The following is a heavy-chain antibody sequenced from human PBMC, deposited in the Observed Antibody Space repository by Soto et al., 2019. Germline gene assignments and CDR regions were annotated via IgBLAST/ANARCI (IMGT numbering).Heavy chain of an antibody. CDR2: ISYDGSNK. Sequence: PGGSLRLSCAASGFTFSSYAMHWVRQAPGKGLEWVAVISYDGSNKYYADSVKGRFTISRDNSKNTLYLQMNSLRAEDTAVYYCARDPRYPTLFMDVWGQGTTVTVSS. D-gene: IGHD3-9*01. CDR3: ARDPRYPTLFMDV. CDR1: GFTFSSYA. J-gene: IGHJ6*02. V-gene: IGHV3-30-3*01.